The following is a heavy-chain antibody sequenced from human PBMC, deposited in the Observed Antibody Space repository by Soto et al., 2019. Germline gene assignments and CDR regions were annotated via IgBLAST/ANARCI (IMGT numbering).Heavy chain of an antibody. CDR2: INSDGSNT. D-gene: IGHD3-22*01. Sequence: GGSLRLSCAASGFTFSSYWMHWVRQAPGKGLVGVAHINSDGSNTDYADSVEGRFTISRDNAKNTLHLQMNTLRAEDTAVYYCARISGLHDSSGVDWGQGTLVTVSS. V-gene: IGHV3-74*01. CDR1: GFTFSSYW. J-gene: IGHJ1*01. CDR3: ARISGLHDSSGVD.